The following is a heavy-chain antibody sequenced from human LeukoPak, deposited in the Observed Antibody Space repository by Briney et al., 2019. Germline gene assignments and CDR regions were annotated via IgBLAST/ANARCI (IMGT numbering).Heavy chain of an antibody. Sequence: GGSLRLSCAASGFTFSDYYMSWIRQAPGKGLEWVSYISSSGSTIYYADSVKGRFTISRDNAKNSLYLQMNSLRAEDTAVYYCARDAVDTAMVTDYWGQGTLVTVSS. V-gene: IGHV3-11*01. CDR1: GFTFSDYY. CDR3: ARDAVDTAMVTDY. J-gene: IGHJ4*02. D-gene: IGHD5-18*01. CDR2: ISSSGSTI.